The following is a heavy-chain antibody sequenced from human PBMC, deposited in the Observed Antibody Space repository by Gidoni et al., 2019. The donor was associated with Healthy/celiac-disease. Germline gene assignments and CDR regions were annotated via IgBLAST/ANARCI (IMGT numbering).Heavy chain of an antibody. CDR3: ARESFGGAFDI. Sequence: EVQLVESGGGLVQPGGSLRLSCAASGFTFSSYDMHWVRQATGKGLEWVSAIGTAGDTYYPGSVKCRFTISRENAKNSLYLQMNSLRAGDTAVYYCARESFGGAFDIWGQGTMVTVSS. CDR1: GFTFSSYD. J-gene: IGHJ3*02. D-gene: IGHD3-16*01. V-gene: IGHV3-13*01. CDR2: IGTAGDT.